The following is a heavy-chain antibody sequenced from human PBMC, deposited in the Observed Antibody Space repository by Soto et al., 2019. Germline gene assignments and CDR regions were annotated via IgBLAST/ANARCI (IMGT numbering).Heavy chain of an antibody. CDR2: IIPFFGTS. J-gene: IGHJ3*02. CDR1: GGNFRSES. Sequence: QVHLVQSGAEVKKPGSSVKVSCKASGGNFRSESINWVRQAPGQGLEWMGRIIPFFGTSDYAQKFQGRLTNTAGESPNTGQKEVGKLTSQDTAVYYCARGHEFGGNSDAYDIWGQGTMVIVSS. CDR3: ARGHEFGGNSDAYDI. V-gene: IGHV1-69*15. D-gene: IGHD2-21*02.